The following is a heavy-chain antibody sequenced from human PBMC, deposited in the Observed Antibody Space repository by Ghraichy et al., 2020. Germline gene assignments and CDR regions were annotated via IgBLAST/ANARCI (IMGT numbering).Heavy chain of an antibody. CDR3: ARDRSYCGNNCYLYYSYGMDV. D-gene: IGHD2-21*01. CDR1: GLGVSSNY. CDR2: LYSDGTP. V-gene: IGHV3-53*01. Sequence: GSLNISCAASGLGVSSNYMSWVRQAPGKGLEWVAILYSDGTPFFSDSVRGRFTISRDESRNTMYFQMNTRRAEDTAVYYCARDRSYCGNNCYLYYSYGMDVWGRGTTVTVSS. J-gene: IGHJ6*02.